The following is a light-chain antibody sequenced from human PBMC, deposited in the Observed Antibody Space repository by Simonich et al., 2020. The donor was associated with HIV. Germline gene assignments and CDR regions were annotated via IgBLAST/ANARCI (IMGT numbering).Light chain of an antibody. CDR1: SSNIGACYD. CDR2: GNS. Sequence: QSVLTQPPSVSGAPGQRVTISCTGSSSNIGACYDVHWYQQLPGTAPKLLIYGNSSPTSGVPDRFSGSKSGTSASLAITGLQAEDEADYYCSSYTSSSTPVFGGGTKLTVL. J-gene: IGLJ3*02. V-gene: IGLV1-40*01. CDR3: SSYTSSSTPV.